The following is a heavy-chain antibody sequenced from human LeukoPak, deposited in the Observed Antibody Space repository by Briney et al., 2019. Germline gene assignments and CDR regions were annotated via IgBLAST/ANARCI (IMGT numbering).Heavy chain of an antibody. Sequence: SVKVSCKASGGTFSSYAISWVRQAPGQGLEWIGRIIPILGIANYAQKFQGRVTITADKSTSTANMELSSLRSEDTAVYYCASSVVVVAATRNGMDVWGQGTTVTVSS. CDR1: GGTFSSYA. CDR3: ASSVVVVAATRNGMDV. D-gene: IGHD2-15*01. V-gene: IGHV1-69*04. J-gene: IGHJ6*02. CDR2: IIPILGIA.